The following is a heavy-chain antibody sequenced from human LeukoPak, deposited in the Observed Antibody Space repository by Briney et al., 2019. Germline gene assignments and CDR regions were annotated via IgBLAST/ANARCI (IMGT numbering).Heavy chain of an antibody. CDR3: ARDREGSGSYYLIY. CDR1: GYTFTSYG. J-gene: IGHJ4*02. CDR2: IIPIFGTA. D-gene: IGHD3-10*01. V-gene: IGHV1-69*05. Sequence: SVKVSCKASGYTFTSYGISWVRQAPGQGLEWMGGIIPIFGTANYAQKFQGRVTITTDESTSTAYMELSSLRSEDTAVYYCARDREGSGSYYLIYWGQGTLVTVSS.